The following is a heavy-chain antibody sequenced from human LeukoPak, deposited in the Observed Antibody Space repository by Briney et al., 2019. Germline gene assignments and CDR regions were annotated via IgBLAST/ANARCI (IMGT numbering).Heavy chain of an antibody. D-gene: IGHD1-7*01. Sequence: SETLSRTCTVSGGSISSHYWSWIRQPPGKGREWIGYIYYSGSTNYNPSLKSRVTISVDTSKNQFSLKLSSVTAADTAVYYCARDGDNWNYGAFDIWGQGTMVTVSS. J-gene: IGHJ3*02. V-gene: IGHV4-59*11. CDR3: ARDGDNWNYGAFDI. CDR2: IYYSGST. CDR1: GGSISSHY.